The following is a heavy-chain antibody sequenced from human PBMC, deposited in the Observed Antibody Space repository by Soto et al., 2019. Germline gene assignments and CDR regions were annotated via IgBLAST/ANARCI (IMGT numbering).Heavy chain of an antibody. D-gene: IGHD4-4*01. CDR2: IYYTGST. V-gene: IGHV4-59*08. CDR3: ARTYSNYAYYYYYMDF. CDR1: GGSISGYY. J-gene: IGHJ6*03. Sequence: SETLSLTCTVSGGSISGYYWSWIRQPPGKGLEWIGYIYYTGSTNYNPSLKSRVTISVDTSKNQFSLKLSSVAAADTAVYYCARTYSNYAYYYYYMDFWGKGTTVTVSS.